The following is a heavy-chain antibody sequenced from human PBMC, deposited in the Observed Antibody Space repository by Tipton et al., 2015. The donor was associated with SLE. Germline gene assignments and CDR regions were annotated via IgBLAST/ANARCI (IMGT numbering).Heavy chain of an antibody. CDR2: IYYSGST. CDR1: GGSISSHY. J-gene: IGHJ6*02. Sequence: PGLVKPSETLSLTCTVSGGSISSHYWSWIRQPPGKGLEWIGYIYYSGSTNYNPSLKSRVTISVDTSKNQFSLKLSSVTAADTAVYYCARGATVGATTFYGMDVWGQGTTVTVSS. CDR3: ARGATVGATTFYGMDV. D-gene: IGHD1-26*01. V-gene: IGHV4-59*08.